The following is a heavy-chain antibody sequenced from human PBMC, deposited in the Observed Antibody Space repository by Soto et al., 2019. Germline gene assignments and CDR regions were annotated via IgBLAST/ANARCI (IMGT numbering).Heavy chain of an antibody. CDR3: AKSIAAATMDV. CDR2: ISWNSGSI. V-gene: IGHV3-9*01. CDR1: GFTFDDYA. J-gene: IGHJ6*04. Sequence: EVQLVESGGGLVQPGRSLRLSCAASGFTFDDYAMYWVRQAPGKGLEWVSGISWNSGSIGYADSVKGRFTISRDNAKNSLYLQMNSLRAEDTALYYCAKSIAAATMDVWGKGTTVTVSS. D-gene: IGHD6-13*01.